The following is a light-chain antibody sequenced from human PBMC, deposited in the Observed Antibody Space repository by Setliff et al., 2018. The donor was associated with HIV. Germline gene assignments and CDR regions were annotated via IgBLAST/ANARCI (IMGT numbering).Light chain of an antibody. CDR3: CSYENSGTFYV. J-gene: IGLJ1*01. V-gene: IGLV2-23*02. CDR1: KNDVGGHDV. Sequence: SVLTQPASVSGSPGQSITMSCTGTKNDVGGHDVVSWYQQYLGKAPKLIIYEVNKRPSGLSNRFSGSKSGNTASLTISGLQAEDEAEYYCCSYENSGTFYVFGTGTKVTVL. CDR2: EVN.